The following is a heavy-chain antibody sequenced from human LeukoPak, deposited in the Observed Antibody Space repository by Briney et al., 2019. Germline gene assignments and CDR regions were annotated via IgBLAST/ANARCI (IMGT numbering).Heavy chain of an antibody. J-gene: IGHJ6*03. CDR2: ISSSSSYI. Sequence: PGGSLRLSCAASGFTFSSYSMNWVRHAPGKGLEWVSSISSSSSYIYYADSVKGRFTISRDNAKNSLYLQMNSLRAEDTAVYYCARAPEGIAAAGTSSMRYYYYMDVWGKGTTVTVSS. D-gene: IGHD6-13*01. V-gene: IGHV3-21*01. CDR3: ARAPEGIAAAGTSSMRYYYYMDV. CDR1: GFTFSSYS.